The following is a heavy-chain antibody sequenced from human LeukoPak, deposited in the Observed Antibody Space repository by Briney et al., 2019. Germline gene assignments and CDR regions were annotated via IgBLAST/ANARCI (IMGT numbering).Heavy chain of an antibody. Sequence: SQTLSLTCGVSGGSISVGGYSWNWIRQPPGKGLEWIGNIFHSGVTYYKPSLRSRVAISLDRSKNQVSLNVTSVTAADTAVYYCARGGVYTGMDAWGQGTTVIVSS. V-gene: IGHV4-30-2*01. D-gene: IGHD2-2*02. CDR2: IFHSGVT. CDR1: GGSISVGGYS. J-gene: IGHJ6*02. CDR3: ARGGVYTGMDA.